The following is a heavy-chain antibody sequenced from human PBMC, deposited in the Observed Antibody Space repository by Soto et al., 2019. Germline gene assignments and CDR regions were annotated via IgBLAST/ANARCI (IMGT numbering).Heavy chain of an antibody. CDR3: ARGREMATQFDY. V-gene: IGHV1-69*01. Sequence: QVQLVQSGAEVQKPGSSVNVSCKASGGTFSSYAISWVRQAPGQGLEWMGGIIPIFGTANYAQKFQGRVTIAADESTSTAYMELSSLRSEDTAVYYWARGREMATQFDYWCQGTLVTVSS. CDR2: IIPIFGTA. J-gene: IGHJ4*02. D-gene: IGHD2-15*01. CDR1: GGTFSSYA.